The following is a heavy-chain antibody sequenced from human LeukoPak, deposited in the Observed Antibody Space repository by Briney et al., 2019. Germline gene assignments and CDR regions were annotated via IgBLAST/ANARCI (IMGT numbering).Heavy chain of an antibody. V-gene: IGHV3-66*01. Sequence: GGSLRLSCAASGFTVSSNYMKWVRQAPGKGLEWVSVIYSGGETYYADSVKGRFTISRDISKNTLYLQMNSLSAEDTAVYSCARDRGAYYYDTCYWCHETPLTVSS. CDR3: ARDRGAYYYDTCY. CDR2: IYSGGET. J-gene: IGHJ4*01. D-gene: IGHD3-22*01. CDR1: GFTVSSNY.